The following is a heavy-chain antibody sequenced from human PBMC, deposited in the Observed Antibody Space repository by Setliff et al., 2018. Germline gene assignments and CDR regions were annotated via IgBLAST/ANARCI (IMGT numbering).Heavy chain of an antibody. J-gene: IGHJ3*02. CDR2: IYSRGST. D-gene: IGHD3-22*01. V-gene: IGHV4-61*02. CDR1: GGSINSGSYY. Sequence: SETLSLTCTVSGGSINSGSYYWSWIRQPAGKGLEWIGRIYSRGSTNYTPTLKSRVTVSLDESKNQLSLKLGSVTAAETSLYYCARGLHGTSDDYYVGAFDMWGLGTKVTVSS. CDR3: ARGLHGTSDDYYVGAFDM.